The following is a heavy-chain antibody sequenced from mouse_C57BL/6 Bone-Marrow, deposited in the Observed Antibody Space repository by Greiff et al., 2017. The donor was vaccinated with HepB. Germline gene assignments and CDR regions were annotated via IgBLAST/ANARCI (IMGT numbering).Heavy chain of an antibody. J-gene: IGHJ4*01. CDR1: GFTFSDYY. V-gene: IGHV5-12*01. CDR3: ARQSNDAMDY. D-gene: IGHD2-5*01. Sequence: EVQRVESGGGLVQPGGSLKLSCAASGFTFSDYYMYWVRQTPEKRLEWVAYISNGGGSTYYPDTVKGRFTISRDNAKNTLYLQMSRLKSEDTAMYYCARQSNDAMDYWGQGTSVTVSS. CDR2: ISNGGGST.